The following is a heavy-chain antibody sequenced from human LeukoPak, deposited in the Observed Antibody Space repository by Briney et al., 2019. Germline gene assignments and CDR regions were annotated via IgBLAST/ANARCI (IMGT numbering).Heavy chain of an antibody. V-gene: IGHV3-23*01. Sequence: GGSLRLSCAASGFTFSSYAMSWVRQAPGKGLEWVSAISGSGGSTYYADSVKGRFTISRDNSKNTLYLQMNSLRAEDTAVYYCAKNRPYPSITMVRGPQDYWGQGTLVTVSS. CDR3: AKNRPYPSITMVRGPQDY. CDR1: GFTFSSYA. J-gene: IGHJ4*02. D-gene: IGHD3-10*01. CDR2: ISGSGGST.